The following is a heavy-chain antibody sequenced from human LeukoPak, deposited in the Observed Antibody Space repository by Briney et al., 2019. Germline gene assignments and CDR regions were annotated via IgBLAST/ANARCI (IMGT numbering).Heavy chain of an antibody. V-gene: IGHV4-59*01. J-gene: IGHJ2*01. CDR3: ARVGNYDFWSGSRYFDL. D-gene: IGHD3-3*01. Sequence: SETLSLTCTVSGGSISSYFWSWIRQPPGKGLKWIGYIYYSGSTNYNPSLKSRVTISVDTSKNQFSLKLSSVTAADTAVYYCARVGNYDFWSGSRYFDLWGRRTLVTVSS. CDR1: GGSISSYF. CDR2: IYYSGST.